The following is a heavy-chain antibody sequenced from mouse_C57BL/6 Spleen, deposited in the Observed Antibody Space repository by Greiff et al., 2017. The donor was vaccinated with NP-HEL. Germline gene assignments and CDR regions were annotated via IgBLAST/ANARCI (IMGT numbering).Heavy chain of an antibody. CDR3: ARADYYGSMDWYFDV. CDR2: INPSSGYT. J-gene: IGHJ1*03. Sequence: QVQLQQSGAELARPGASVKMSCKASGYTFTSYTMHWVKQRPGQGLEWIGYINPSSGYTKYNQKFKDKATLTADKSSSTAYMQLSSLTSEDSAVYDCARADYYGSMDWYFDVWGTGTTVTVSS. V-gene: IGHV1-4*01. CDR1: GYTFTSYT. D-gene: IGHD1-1*01.